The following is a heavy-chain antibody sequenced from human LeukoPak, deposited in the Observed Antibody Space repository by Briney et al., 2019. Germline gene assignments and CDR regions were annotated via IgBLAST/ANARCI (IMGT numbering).Heavy chain of an antibody. CDR2: ISSSSSTI. Sequence: GGSLRLSCAASGFTFSSYSMNWVRQAPGKGLEWVSYISSSSSTIYYADSVKGRFTISRDNAKNSLYLQMNSLRAEDTAVYYCARGVVGAARRIDYWGQGTLVTVSS. V-gene: IGHV3-48*01. CDR1: GFTFSSYS. CDR3: ARGVVGAARRIDY. J-gene: IGHJ4*02. D-gene: IGHD1-26*01.